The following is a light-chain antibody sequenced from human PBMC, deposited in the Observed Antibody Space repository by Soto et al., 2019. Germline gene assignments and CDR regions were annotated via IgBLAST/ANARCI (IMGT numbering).Light chain of an antibody. V-gene: IGLV1-51*01. CDR2: DNT. Sequence: QSVLTQPPSVSAAPGQKVTISCSGSTSNIGNNFVSWYQQLPETAPKLLIYDNTKRPSGIPDRFSGSKSGTSATLDITGLQTGDEADFYCATWDSSLSSFVFGTGTKLTVL. CDR3: ATWDSSLSSFV. CDR1: TSNIGNNF. J-gene: IGLJ1*01.